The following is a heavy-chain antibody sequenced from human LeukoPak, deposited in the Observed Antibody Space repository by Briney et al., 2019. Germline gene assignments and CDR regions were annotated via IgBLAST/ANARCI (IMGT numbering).Heavy chain of an antibody. Sequence: GSLRLSCAASGFTFSSYSMNWVRQAPGKGLEWVSYISSSSSTIYYADSVKGRFTISRDNAKNSLYLQMNGLRAEDTAVYYCARAKDIVVVPAFDPWGQGTLVTVSS. CDR2: ISSSSSTI. V-gene: IGHV3-48*04. D-gene: IGHD2-2*01. CDR3: ARAKDIVVVPAFDP. J-gene: IGHJ5*02. CDR1: GFTFSSYS.